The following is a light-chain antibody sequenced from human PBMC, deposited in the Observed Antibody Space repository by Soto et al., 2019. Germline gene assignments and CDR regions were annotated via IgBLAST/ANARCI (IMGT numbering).Light chain of an antibody. V-gene: IGKV3-15*01. Sequence: EILMTQSPATLSVSPGERATLSCSATQRVSSYLAWYQQKPGQAPRLLIYGVSTRANGVPARFSGSGSGTEFTPTISSLQSEDFAVYYCQQYNNWPLTFGGGTKVDIK. J-gene: IGKJ4*01. CDR3: QQYNNWPLT. CDR1: QRVSSY. CDR2: GVS.